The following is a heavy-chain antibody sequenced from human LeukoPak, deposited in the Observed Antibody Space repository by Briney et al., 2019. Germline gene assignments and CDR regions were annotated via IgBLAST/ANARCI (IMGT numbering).Heavy chain of an antibody. CDR2: ISGSGGST. J-gene: IGHJ4*02. D-gene: IGHD4-17*01. CDR3: AKYHDYGDYDYFDY. CDR1: GFTFSSYA. Sequence: PGGSLRLSCAASGFTFSSYAMSWVRQAPGKGLEXXXAISGSGGSTYYADSVKGRFTISRDNSKNTLYLQMNSLRAEDTAVYYCAKYHDYGDYDYFDYWGQGTLVTVSS. V-gene: IGHV3-23*01.